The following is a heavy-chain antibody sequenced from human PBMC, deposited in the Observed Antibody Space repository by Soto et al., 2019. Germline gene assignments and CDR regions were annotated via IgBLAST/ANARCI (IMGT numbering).Heavy chain of an antibody. Sequence: SETLSLTCTVSGGSISSSRYYWGWIRQPPGKGLEWIGSIYYSGSTYYNPSLKSRVTISVDTSKNQFSLKLSSVTAADTAVYYCARHGEMSGSGSYYGAYYYYGMDVWGQGTTVTVSS. J-gene: IGHJ6*02. CDR2: IYYSGST. D-gene: IGHD3-10*01. CDR1: GGSISSSRYY. CDR3: ARHGEMSGSGSYYGAYYYYGMDV. V-gene: IGHV4-39*01.